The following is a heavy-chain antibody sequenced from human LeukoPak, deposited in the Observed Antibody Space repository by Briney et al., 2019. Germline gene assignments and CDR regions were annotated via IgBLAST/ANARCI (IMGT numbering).Heavy chain of an antibody. CDR1: GYTFTGYY. CDR2: INPNSGGT. D-gene: IGHD3-10*01. Sequence: GASVKVSCKASGYTFTGYYMHWVRQAPGQGLEWTGWINPNSGGTNYAQKFQGRVTMTRDTSISTAYMELSRLRSDDTAVYYCARFLWFGELDYFDYWGQGTLVTVSS. V-gene: IGHV1-2*02. J-gene: IGHJ4*02. CDR3: ARFLWFGELDYFDY.